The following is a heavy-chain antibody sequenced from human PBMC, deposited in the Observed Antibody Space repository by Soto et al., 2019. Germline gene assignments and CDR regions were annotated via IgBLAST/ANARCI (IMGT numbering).Heavy chain of an antibody. CDR1: GYTFTGYY. V-gene: IGHV1-2*02. J-gene: IGHJ4*03. Sequence: ASVKVSCKASGYTFTGYYMHWVRQAPGQGLEWMGWINPNSGGTNYAQKFQGRVTMTRDTSISTAYMELSRLRSDDTAVYYCARGGDYASCSGYYMDDWGQGTLVTVSS. CDR3: ARGGDYASCSGYYMDD. D-gene: IGHD3-3*01. CDR2: INPNSGGT.